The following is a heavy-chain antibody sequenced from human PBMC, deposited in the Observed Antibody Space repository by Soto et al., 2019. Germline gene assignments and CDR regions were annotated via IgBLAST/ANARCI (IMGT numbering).Heavy chain of an antibody. Sequence: PSETLSLTCSFSVYLISSGDYWGWVRQTPGKGLEWLGSIDYSGKTYKNPSLKSRVSASVDLSQNQFSLNLRSVTAADTAVYFCARDLSSGYDYYYFQYWGQGTRVTVSS. CDR3: ARDLSSGYDYYYFQY. CDR1: VYLISSGDY. D-gene: IGHD3-22*01. J-gene: IGHJ4*02. CDR2: IDYSGKT. V-gene: IGHV4-38-2*02.